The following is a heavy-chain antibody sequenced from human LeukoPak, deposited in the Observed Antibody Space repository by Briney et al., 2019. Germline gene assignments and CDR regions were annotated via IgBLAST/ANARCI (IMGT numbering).Heavy chain of an antibody. CDR3: AKRGYSYGDFDF. J-gene: IGHJ4*02. CDR1: GYTFTSYD. Sequence: GASVKVSCKASGYTFTSYDINWVRQATGQGLEWMGWMNPDSGNTGYAQKFQGRVTMTRNTSISTAYMELSSLRSEDTAVYFCAKRGYSYGDFDFWGQGTLVTVSS. CDR2: MNPDSGNT. D-gene: IGHD5-18*01. V-gene: IGHV1-8*01.